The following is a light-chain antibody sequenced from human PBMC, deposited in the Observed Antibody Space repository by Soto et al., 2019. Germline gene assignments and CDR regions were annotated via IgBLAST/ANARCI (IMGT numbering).Light chain of an antibody. CDR1: SSDVGAYDF. V-gene: IGLV2-14*03. CDR2: EVI. J-gene: IGLJ1*01. CDR3: SSYTTSSTRV. Sequence: QSALTQPASVSGSPGQSITISCTGTSSDVGAYDFVSWYQQHPDKAPKLMSYEVIYRPSGVSNRFSGSKSVNTATLTISGLQAEDEGDYYCSSYTTSSTRVFGTGTKLTVL.